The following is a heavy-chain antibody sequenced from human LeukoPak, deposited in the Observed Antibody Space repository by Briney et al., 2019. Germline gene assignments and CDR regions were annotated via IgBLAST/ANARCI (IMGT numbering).Heavy chain of an antibody. CDR3: AKDLSGGNSAVPGY. V-gene: IGHV3-33*06. CDR2: IWYDGSNK. D-gene: IGHD4-23*01. J-gene: IGHJ4*02. Sequence: GGSLRLSCAASGFTFSSCGMHWVRQAPGKGLEWVAVIWYDGSNKYYADSVKGRFTISRDNSKNTLYLQMNSLRAEDTAVYYCAKDLSGGNSAVPGYWGQGTLVTVSS. CDR1: GFTFSSCG.